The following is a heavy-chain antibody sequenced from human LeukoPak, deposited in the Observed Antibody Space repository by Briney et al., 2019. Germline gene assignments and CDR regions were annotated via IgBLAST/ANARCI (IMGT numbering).Heavy chain of an antibody. CDR1: GYSFTTYW. D-gene: IGHD3-10*01. CDR3: ARSTHYRSGNDY. V-gene: IGHV5-51*01. CDR2: IYPGDSDN. Sequence: GESLKISCKGSGYSFTTYWIGWVRQMPGKGLEWMGIIYPGDSDNRYSPSFQGQVTISVDKSIGTAYLQWSSLKASDTAMYYCARSTHYRSGNDYWGQGTLVTVSS. J-gene: IGHJ4*02.